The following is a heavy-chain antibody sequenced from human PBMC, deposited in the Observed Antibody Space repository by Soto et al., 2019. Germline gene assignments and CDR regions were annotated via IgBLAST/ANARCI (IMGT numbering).Heavy chain of an antibody. CDR2: ISADGSDK. D-gene: IGHD3-3*01. Sequence: QVESGGGVVQPGRSLRLSCAASGFTFSNFGMHWGRQAPGKGLEWVAAISADGSDKYFSDSVKGRFTISRDNSKNTLFLQMNSLRVEDTAVYYCTKGSEVARQELDYWGQGTLVTVSS. V-gene: IGHV3-30*18. CDR1: GFTFSNFG. CDR3: TKGSEVARQELDY. J-gene: IGHJ4*02.